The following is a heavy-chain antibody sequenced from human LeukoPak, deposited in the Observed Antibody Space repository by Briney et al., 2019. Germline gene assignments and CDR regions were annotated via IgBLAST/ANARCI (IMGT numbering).Heavy chain of an antibody. Sequence: ASVKVSCKASGYTFTGYYMHWVRQAPGQGLEWMGWINPNSGGKNYAQKFQGRVTMTRDTSISTAYMELSRLRSDDTAVYYCARDLQWPDAFDIWGQGTMVTVSS. D-gene: IGHD6-19*01. CDR1: GYTFTGYY. CDR2: INPNSGGK. J-gene: IGHJ3*02. V-gene: IGHV1-2*02. CDR3: ARDLQWPDAFDI.